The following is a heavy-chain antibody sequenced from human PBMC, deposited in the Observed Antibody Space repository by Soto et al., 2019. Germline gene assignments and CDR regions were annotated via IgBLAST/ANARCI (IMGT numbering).Heavy chain of an antibody. CDR1: GGPSTSYA. V-gene: IGHV1-69*01. Sequence: VKVSCTASGGPSTSYAISWGRQAPGQGLEWMGGIIPIFGTANYAQKFQGRVTITADESTSTAYMELSSLRSEDTAVYYCARVVPAAPVAVENPPYGMDVWGRGTTVTVS. J-gene: IGHJ6*02. CDR3: ARVVPAAPVAVENPPYGMDV. CDR2: IIPIFGTA. D-gene: IGHD2-2*01.